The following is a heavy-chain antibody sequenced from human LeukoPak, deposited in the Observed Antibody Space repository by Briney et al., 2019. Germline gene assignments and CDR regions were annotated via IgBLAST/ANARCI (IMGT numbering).Heavy chain of an antibody. J-gene: IGHJ4*02. CDR3: AKGGHNFNPFYW. CDR1: GFTISTYA. CDR2: IKGGGGDP. V-gene: IGHV3-23*01. Sequence: GGSLRLSCADSGFTISTYAIGWVRQSPGKGLEWVSSIKGGGGDPFCADSVKGRFTISRDNSKNTLFLQLNSLRAEDSAVYYCAKGGHNFNPFYWWGQGTLVTVSS. D-gene: IGHD1-20*01.